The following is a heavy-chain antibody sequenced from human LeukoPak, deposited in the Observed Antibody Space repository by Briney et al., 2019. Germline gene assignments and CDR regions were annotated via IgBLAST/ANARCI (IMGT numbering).Heavy chain of an antibody. D-gene: IGHD4-23*01. V-gene: IGHV3-48*03. CDR3: ARVNDYGGNDDAFDI. J-gene: IGHJ3*02. CDR1: GFTFSSYE. CDR2: ISSTGSII. Sequence: PGGSLRLSCAASGFTFSSYEMNWVRQAPGKGLEWVSYISSTGSIIFYADSVKGRFTISRDNAKNSLYLQMNSLRAEDTALYYCARVNDYGGNDDAFDIWGQETMVTVSS.